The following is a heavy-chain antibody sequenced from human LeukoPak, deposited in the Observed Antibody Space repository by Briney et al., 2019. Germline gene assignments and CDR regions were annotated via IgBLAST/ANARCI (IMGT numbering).Heavy chain of an antibody. CDR2: IYYSGST. J-gene: IGHJ4*02. Sequence: SETLSLTCTVSGGSISSGDYYWSWIRQPPGKGLEWIGYIYYSGSTYYNPSLKSRVTISVDTSKNQFSLKLSSVIAADTAVYYCAGEGPFPGVVTRWGQGTLVTVSS. CDR1: GGSISSGDYY. V-gene: IGHV4-30-4*01. D-gene: IGHD3-3*01. CDR3: AGEGPFPGVVTR.